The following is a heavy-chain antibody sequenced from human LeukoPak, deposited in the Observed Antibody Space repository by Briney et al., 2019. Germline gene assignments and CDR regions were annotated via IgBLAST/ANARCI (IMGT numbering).Heavy chain of an antibody. D-gene: IGHD2-15*01. CDR1: GFTFSSYS. J-gene: IGHJ4*02. Sequence: GGSLRLSCAASGFTFSSYSMNWVRQAPGKGLEWVSVIYSGGSTYYAGSVKGRFTISRDNAKNSLYLQMNSLRAEDTAVYYCARDRGGSVFDYWGQGTLVTVSS. CDR3: ARDRGGSVFDY. CDR2: IYSGGST. V-gene: IGHV3-66*01.